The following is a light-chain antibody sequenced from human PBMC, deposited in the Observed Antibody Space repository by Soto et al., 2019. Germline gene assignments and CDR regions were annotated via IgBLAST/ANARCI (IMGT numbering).Light chain of an antibody. J-gene: IGKJ2*01. CDR2: GAS. V-gene: IGKV3-20*01. CDR1: QSVSATY. Sequence: EIVLTQSPGTLSLSPGERATLSCRASQSVSATYLAWYQQKPGQAPRLLIYGASNRATGIPDRFTGSGSGTDFTLTISRLEPEDFAVYFCQQYVSSPMYTFGQGTQLEIK. CDR3: QQYVSSPMYT.